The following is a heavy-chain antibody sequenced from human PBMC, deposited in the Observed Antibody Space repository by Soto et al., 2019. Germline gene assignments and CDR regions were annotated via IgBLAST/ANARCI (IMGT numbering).Heavy chain of an antibody. CDR3: ARGAEMASIGGAFDI. CDR2: INHSGST. D-gene: IGHD3-10*01. CDR1: GGSFSGYY. J-gene: IGHJ3*02. V-gene: IGHV4-34*01. Sequence: SETLSLTCAVYGGSFSGYYWSWIRQPPGKGLEWIGEINHSGSTNYNPSLKSRVTISVDTSKNQSSLKLSSVTAADTAVYYCARGAEMASIGGAFDIWGQGTMVTVSS.